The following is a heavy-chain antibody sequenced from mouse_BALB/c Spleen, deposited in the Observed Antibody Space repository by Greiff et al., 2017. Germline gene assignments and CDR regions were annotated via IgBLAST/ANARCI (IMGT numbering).Heavy chain of an antibody. J-gene: IGHJ3*01. CDR3: DRGLGGSPWFAY. V-gene: IGHV5-12-2*01. D-gene: IGHD1-1*01. CDR1: GFTFSSYT. Sequence: EVKLEESGGGLVQPGGSLKLSCAASGFTFSSYTMSWVRQTPEKRLEWVAYISNGGGSTYYPDTVKGRFTISRDYAKNTLYLQMSSLKSEDTAMYYCDRGLGGSPWFAYWGQGTLVTVSA. CDR2: ISNGGGST.